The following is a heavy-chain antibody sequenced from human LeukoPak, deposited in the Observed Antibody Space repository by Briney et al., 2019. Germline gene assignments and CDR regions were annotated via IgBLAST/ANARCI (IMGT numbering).Heavy chain of an antibody. CDR3: ARAPITMIVAQGGYFDY. J-gene: IGHJ4*02. CDR2: INPSGGST. V-gene: IGHV1-46*01. CDR1: GYTSTSYY. Sequence: GASVKVSCKASGYTSTSYYIHWVRQAPGQGLEWMGLINPSGGSTNYAQKFQGRVTMTRDTSTNTVYMELSSLRSEDTAVYYCARAPITMIVAQGGYFDYWGQGTLVTVSS. D-gene: IGHD3-22*01.